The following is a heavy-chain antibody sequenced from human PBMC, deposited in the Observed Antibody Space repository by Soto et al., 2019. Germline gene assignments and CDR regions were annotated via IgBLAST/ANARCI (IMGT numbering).Heavy chain of an antibody. CDR1: GFSFSSYG. CDR3: ARDDGFQPNAFDY. Sequence: GGSLRLSCAPSGFSFSSYGMHWVRQTPGKGLEWVAVIWSDGSRTVYEDSVKGRFTISRDNSENMLFLQMNSLRAEDTGVYYCARDDGFQPNAFDYWGQGTLVTVSS. CDR2: IWSDGSRT. D-gene: IGHD2-2*01. J-gene: IGHJ4*02. V-gene: IGHV3-33*01.